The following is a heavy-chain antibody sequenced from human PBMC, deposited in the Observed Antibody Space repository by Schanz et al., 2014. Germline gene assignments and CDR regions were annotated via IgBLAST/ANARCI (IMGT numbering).Heavy chain of an antibody. J-gene: IGHJ4*02. D-gene: IGHD2-2*02. V-gene: IGHV3-21*01. CDR2: ISSSSSNI. CDR3: GRANTRRKINFDY. CDR1: GFTFSSYS. Sequence: EVQLVESGGGLVKPGGSLRLSCAASGFTFSSYSMNWVRQAPGKGLEWVSSISSSSSNIYYADSVKGRFTISRDNAKNSQYLHMKSLRGEDTAVYYCGRANTRRKINFDYWGQGTLVTVSS.